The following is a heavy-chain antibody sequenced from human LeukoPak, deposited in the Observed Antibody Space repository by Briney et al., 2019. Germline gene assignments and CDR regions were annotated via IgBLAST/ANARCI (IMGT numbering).Heavy chain of an antibody. D-gene: IGHD2-2*01. Sequence: GASVKVSCKASGGTFSSYAISWVRQAPGQGLEWMGGIIPIFGTANYAQKFQGRVTITADESTSTAYMELSSLRSEDTAVYYCARGGYVRYCSSISCPNWFDPWGQGTLVTVSS. CDR3: ARGGYVRYCSSISCPNWFDP. V-gene: IGHV1-69*13. CDR1: GGTFSSYA. CDR2: IIPIFGTA. J-gene: IGHJ5*02.